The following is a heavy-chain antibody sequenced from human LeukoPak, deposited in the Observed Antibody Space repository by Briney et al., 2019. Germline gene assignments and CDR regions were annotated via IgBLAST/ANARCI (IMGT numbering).Heavy chain of an antibody. CDR1: GGSISSGDYY. Sequence: SETLSLTCTVSGGSISSGDYYWRWIRQPPWKGLEWIGYIYYSGSTYYNPSLKSRVTITVDTNNNQFSLKLTSVPAPDTAVHYCAIGIAVGYRCLDYWGQGALVTVSS. D-gene: IGHD6-19*01. J-gene: IGHJ4*02. CDR2: IYYSGST. CDR3: AIGIAVGYRCLDY. V-gene: IGHV4-30-4*02.